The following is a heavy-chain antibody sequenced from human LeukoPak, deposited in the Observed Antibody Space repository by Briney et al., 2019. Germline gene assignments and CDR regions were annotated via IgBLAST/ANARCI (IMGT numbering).Heavy chain of an antibody. D-gene: IGHD1-26*01. Sequence: GGSLRLSCAASGFSDSSSGMHWVRQAPSKGLEWVAVIWYDGSNKYYADSVKGRFTISRDNSKNTLYLQMNSLRAEDTAVYYCAKLYSGGAWFDPWGQGTLVTVSS. CDR1: GFSDSSSG. V-gene: IGHV3-33*06. J-gene: IGHJ5*02. CDR2: IWYDGSNK. CDR3: AKLYSGGAWFDP.